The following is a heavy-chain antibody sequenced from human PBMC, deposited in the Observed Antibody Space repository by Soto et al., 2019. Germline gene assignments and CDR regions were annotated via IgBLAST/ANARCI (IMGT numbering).Heavy chain of an antibody. CDR1: GFTFSSYA. CDR2: ISYDGSNK. V-gene: IGHV3-30*04. Sequence: GGSLRLSCAASGFTFSSYAMHWVRQAPGKGLEWVAVISYDGSNKYYADSVKGRFTISRDNSKNTLYLQMNSLRAEDTAVYYCAGGDTVEDAFDIWGQGTMVTVSS. CDR3: AGGDTVEDAFDI. J-gene: IGHJ3*02.